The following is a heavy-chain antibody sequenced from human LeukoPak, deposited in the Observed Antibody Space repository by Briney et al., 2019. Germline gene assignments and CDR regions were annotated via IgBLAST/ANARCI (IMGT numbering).Heavy chain of an antibody. CDR1: GGSFSGYY. J-gene: IGHJ4*02. D-gene: IGHD6-19*01. CDR2: INHSGST. CDR3: ARPRQHSSGWYFVGGYFDY. Sequence: SETLSLTCAVYGGSFSGYYWSWIRQPPGKGLEWIGEINHSGSTNYNPSLKSRVTISVDTSKNQFSLKLSSVTAADTAVYYCARPRQHSSGWYFVGGYFDYWGQGTLVTVSS. V-gene: IGHV4-34*01.